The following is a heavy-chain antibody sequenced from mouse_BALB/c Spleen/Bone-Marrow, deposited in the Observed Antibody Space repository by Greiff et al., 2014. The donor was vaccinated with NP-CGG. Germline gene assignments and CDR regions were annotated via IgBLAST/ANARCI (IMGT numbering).Heavy chain of an antibody. CDR3: ARRLRGYYAMDY. J-gene: IGHJ4*01. D-gene: IGHD1-3*01. CDR1: GYTFTNYW. V-gene: IGHV1S22*01. CDR2: VYPGRGSI. Sequence: LQQSGSELVRPGASVKLSCKASGYTFTNYWIHWVKQRPGQGLEWIGNVYPGRGSINPDEKFKTKATLTVDTSSSTAYMHLNSLTSEDSAVYYCARRLRGYYAMDYWGQGTSVTVSS.